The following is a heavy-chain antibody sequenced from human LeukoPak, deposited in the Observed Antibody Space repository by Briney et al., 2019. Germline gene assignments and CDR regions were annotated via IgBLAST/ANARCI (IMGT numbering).Heavy chain of an antibody. Sequence: PGGSLRLSCAASGFTFSSYAMSWVRQAPGKGLEWVSAISGSGGSTYYADSVKGRFTISRDNSKNTLYLQMNNLRAEDTAVYYCAKDPVDVLHPYFDYWGQGTLVTVSS. CDR3: AKDPVDVLHPYFDY. J-gene: IGHJ4*02. D-gene: IGHD2-8*02. CDR1: GFTFSSYA. CDR2: ISGSGGST. V-gene: IGHV3-23*01.